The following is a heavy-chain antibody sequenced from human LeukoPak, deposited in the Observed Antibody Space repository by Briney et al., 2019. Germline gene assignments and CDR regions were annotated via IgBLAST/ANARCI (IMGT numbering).Heavy chain of an antibody. J-gene: IGHJ4*02. CDR2: ISYDGSKN. CDR3: ARGGYNSDWSRIDY. V-gene: IGHV3-30*04. D-gene: IGHD6-19*01. CDR1: GLTFSSYA. Sequence: PGGSLRLSCAASGLTFSSYAMHWVRQAPGKALEWVALISYDGSKNNYADSVKGRFTITRDNSNNTLYLQMNSLRAEDAAVYYCARGGYNSDWSRIDYWGQGTLVTVSS.